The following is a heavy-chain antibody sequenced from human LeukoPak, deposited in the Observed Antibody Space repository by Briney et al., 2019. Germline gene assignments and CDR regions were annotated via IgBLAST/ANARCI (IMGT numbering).Heavy chain of an antibody. Sequence: GASVKVSCKASGYTFTSYAFSWVRQAPGQGLEWMGWISAYNGNTNYAQKFQGRVTMTTDTSTSTAYMEVRSLRSDDTAMYYCARQSFGSGSRDDALDIWGQGTMVTVSS. CDR1: GYTFTSYA. V-gene: IGHV1-18*01. CDR3: ARQSFGSGSRDDALDI. CDR2: ISAYNGNT. J-gene: IGHJ3*02. D-gene: IGHD3-10*01.